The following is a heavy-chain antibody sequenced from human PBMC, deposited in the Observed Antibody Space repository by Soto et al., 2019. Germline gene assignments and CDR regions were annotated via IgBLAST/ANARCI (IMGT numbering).Heavy chain of an antibody. J-gene: IGHJ4*02. CDR1: GFTFSSFW. D-gene: IGHD3-3*01. CDR3: ATLNSFGSDF. V-gene: IGHV3-74*01. CDR2: ITSDGRTT. Sequence: EVQMVDSGGGLVQPGGSLRLSCAVSGFTFSSFWMHWVRQAPGKGLVWVSRITSDGRTTDYADSVKGRFTISRDNAKNTVFLQMNSLTAEDTAVYYCATLNSFGSDFWGQGTLVTVSS.